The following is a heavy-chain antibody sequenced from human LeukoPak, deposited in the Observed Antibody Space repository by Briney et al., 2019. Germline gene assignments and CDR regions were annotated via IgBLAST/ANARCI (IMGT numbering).Heavy chain of an antibody. CDR1: GGSISSDY. V-gene: IGHV4-4*09. J-gene: IGHJ6*03. Sequence: SGTLSLTCTVSGGSISSDYWSWSRQPPGKGLEWIEYIYTSGRTNYNPSLKGRVTISVDTSKNQFSLKLSSVTAADTAVYYCARRQTYYDILTGYYYYYMDVWGKGTTVTVSS. CDR3: ARRQTYYDILTGYYYYYMDV. CDR2: IYTSGRT. D-gene: IGHD3-9*01.